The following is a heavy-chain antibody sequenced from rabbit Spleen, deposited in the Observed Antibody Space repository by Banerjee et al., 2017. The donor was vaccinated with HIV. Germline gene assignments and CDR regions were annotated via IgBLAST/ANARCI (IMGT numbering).Heavy chain of an antibody. CDR3: ARSDKNYDAIDL. D-gene: IGHD1-1*01. CDR2: IYGGSSSST. V-gene: IGHV1S45*01. CDR1: GFSFSISYW. J-gene: IGHJ6*01. Sequence: QEQLVESGGGLVQPEGSLTLTCKASGFSFSISYWMCWVRQAPGKGLEWIACIYGGSSSSTYYASWAKGRFTISKTSSTTVTLQATSLTAADTATYFCARSDKNYDAIDLWGQGTLVTVS.